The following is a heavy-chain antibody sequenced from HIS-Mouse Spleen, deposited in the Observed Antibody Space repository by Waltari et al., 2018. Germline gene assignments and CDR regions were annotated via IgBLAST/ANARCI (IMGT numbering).Heavy chain of an antibody. Sequence: QVQLVESGGGVVQPGRSLRRSCSASGFTFSRYGMPWVRQAPGKGLEWVAVISYDGSNKYYADSVKGRFTISRDNSKNTLYLQMNSLRAEDTAVYYCEGVYGSGSYYFDYWGQGTLVTVSS. V-gene: IGHV3-30*03. CDR3: EGVYGSGSYYFDY. CDR1: GFTFSRYG. CDR2: ISYDGSNK. D-gene: IGHD3-10*01. J-gene: IGHJ4*02.